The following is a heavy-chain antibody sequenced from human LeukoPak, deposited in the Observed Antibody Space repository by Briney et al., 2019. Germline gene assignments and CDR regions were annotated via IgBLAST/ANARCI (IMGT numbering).Heavy chain of an antibody. CDR3: ARGDIAVAATDY. Sequence: SVKVSCKTSGGTFSSYTITWVRQAPGQGLEWMGGIIPIFGTTNYAQKFQGRVTITADESTSTAYMELSSLRSEDTAVYYCARGDIAVAATDYWGQGTLVTVSS. V-gene: IGHV1-69*01. D-gene: IGHD6-19*01. CDR2: IIPIFGTT. J-gene: IGHJ4*02. CDR1: GGTFSSYT.